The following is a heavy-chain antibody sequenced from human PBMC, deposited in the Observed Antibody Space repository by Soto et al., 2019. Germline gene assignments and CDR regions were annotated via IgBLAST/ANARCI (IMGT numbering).Heavy chain of an antibody. CDR1: GGTFSSYA. D-gene: IGHD3-3*01. CDR3: ARVYDDFWSGYWSPQYYYYYGMDV. CDR2: IIPIFGTA. J-gene: IGHJ6*02. Sequence: GASVKVSCKASGGTFSSYAISWVRQAPGQGLEWMGGIIPIFGTANYAQKFQGRVTITADESTSTAYMELSSLRSEDTAVYYCARVYDDFWSGYWSPQYYYYYGMDVWGQGTTGTVS. V-gene: IGHV1-69*13.